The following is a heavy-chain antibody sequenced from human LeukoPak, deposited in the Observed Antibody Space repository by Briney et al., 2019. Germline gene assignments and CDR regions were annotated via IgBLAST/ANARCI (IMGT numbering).Heavy chain of an antibody. V-gene: IGHV3-9*01. J-gene: IGHJ4*02. CDR2: ISWNSGSI. D-gene: IGHD1-26*01. CDR1: GFTFDDYA. CDR3: AKEQRGYSMKDFTGHFDY. Sequence: GGSLRLSCAASGFTFDDYAMHWVRQAPGKGLEWVSGISWNSGSIGYADPVKGRFTISRDNAKNSLYLQMNSLRAEDTALYYCAKEQRGYSMKDFTGHFDYWGQGTLVTVSS.